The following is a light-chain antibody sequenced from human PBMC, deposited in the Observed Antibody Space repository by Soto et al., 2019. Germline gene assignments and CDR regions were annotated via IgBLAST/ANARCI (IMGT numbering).Light chain of an antibody. J-gene: IGLJ1*01. CDR3: SSYTTTNTPYV. CDR1: SSDVGAYNF. CDR2: EVT. V-gene: IGLV2-14*01. Sequence: QSALTQPASVSGSPGQSITISCTGSSSDVGAYNFVSWYQHHPGRAPKLILYEVTTRPSGISSRFSGSKSANTASLTISGLQADDEATYYCSSYTTTNTPYVFGNGTKLTVL.